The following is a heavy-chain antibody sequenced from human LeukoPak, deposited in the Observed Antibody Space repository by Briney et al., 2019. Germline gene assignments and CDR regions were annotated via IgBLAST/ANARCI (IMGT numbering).Heavy chain of an antibody. D-gene: IGHD1-26*01. CDR3: ARARGSYSVDY. V-gene: IGHV3-11*04. CDR1: GFTFSDYY. Sequence: SGGSLRLSCAASGFTFSDYYMSWIRQAPGKGLEWVSYISNTGSTTQYADSVKGRFTISRDNAKNSLHLQMNSLRAEDTAVYYCARARGSYSVDYWGQGTLVTVSS. CDR2: ISNTGSTT. J-gene: IGHJ4*02.